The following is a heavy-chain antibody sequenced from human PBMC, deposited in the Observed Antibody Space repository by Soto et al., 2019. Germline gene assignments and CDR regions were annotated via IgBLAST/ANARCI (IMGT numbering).Heavy chain of an antibody. CDR3: ARGGSGSFPEY. CDR2: ISSRTRSSKT. V-gene: IGHV3-11*05. CDR1: GFTFSDYY. Sequence: PGGSLRLSCVASGFTFSDYYMSWIRQAPGKGLEWVSYISSRTRSSKTDYADSVKGRFTISRDNAKNSLYLQMNSLRDEDTAVYYCARGGSGSFPEYWGQGTLVTVSA. D-gene: IGHD3-10*01. J-gene: IGHJ4*02.